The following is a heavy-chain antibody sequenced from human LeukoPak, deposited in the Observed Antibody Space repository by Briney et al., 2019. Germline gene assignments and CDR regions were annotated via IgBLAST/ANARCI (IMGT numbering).Heavy chain of an antibody. CDR2: ISTSSSSI. CDR1: GLTFSSYS. Sequence: PGGSLRLSCAASGLTFSSYSMNWVRQAPGKGLEWVPYISTSSSSIYYADSVKGRFTISRDTDKNSLYLQMNSLRAEDTAAYYCAREISGDIVVVPAAKLTQKYSYYYMDVWGKGTTVTVSS. D-gene: IGHD2-2*01. V-gene: IGHV3-48*01. CDR3: AREISGDIVVVPAAKLTQKYSYYYMDV. J-gene: IGHJ6*03.